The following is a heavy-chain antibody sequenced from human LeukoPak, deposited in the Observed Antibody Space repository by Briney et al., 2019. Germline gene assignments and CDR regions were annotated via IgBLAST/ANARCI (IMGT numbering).Heavy chain of an antibody. V-gene: IGHV4-34*01. D-gene: IGHD1-20*01. CDR3: ARRDITVHAFDI. Sequence: SETLSLTCAVYGGSFSGYYWSWIRQPPGKGLEWIGEINHNRSTNYNPPLKSRVTVSVDTSKKQFSLKLSSVTAADTAVYYCARRDITVHAFDIWGQGTMVTVSS. J-gene: IGHJ3*02. CDR1: GGSFSGYY. CDR2: INHNRST.